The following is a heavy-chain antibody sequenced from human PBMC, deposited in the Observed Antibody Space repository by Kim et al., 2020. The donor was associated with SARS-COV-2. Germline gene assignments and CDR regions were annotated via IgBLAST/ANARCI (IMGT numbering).Heavy chain of an antibody. J-gene: IGHJ4*02. V-gene: IGHV4-31*03. CDR2: IYSTGST. D-gene: IGHD3-16*01. CDR3: ARPLRGGVGGGLI. Sequence: SETLSLTCTVSGGSISNGGFYWTWIRQHPGKGLEWLGYIYSTGSTYYNPSLRSRLSISLDKSKNQFSLNLTSVTAADTAMYYCARPLRGGVGGGLIWGQGSLVTVSS. CDR1: GGSISNGGFY.